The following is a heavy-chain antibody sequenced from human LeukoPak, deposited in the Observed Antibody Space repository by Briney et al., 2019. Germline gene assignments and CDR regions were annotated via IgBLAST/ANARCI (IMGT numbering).Heavy chain of an antibody. J-gene: IGHJ5*02. CDR2: ISGSGGST. CDR3: AKDRMATIWSWFDP. D-gene: IGHD5-24*01. CDR1: GFTFSSYA. V-gene: IGHV3-23*01. Sequence: GGTLRLSCAVSGFTFSSYAMSWVRQPPAKGLEWGSAISGSGGSTYYADSVKGRFTISRDNSKNTLYLQMNSLRAENTAVYYCAKDRMATIWSWFDPWGQGTLVTVSS.